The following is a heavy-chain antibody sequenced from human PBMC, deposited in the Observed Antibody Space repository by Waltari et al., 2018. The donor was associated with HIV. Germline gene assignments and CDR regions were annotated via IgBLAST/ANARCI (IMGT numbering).Heavy chain of an antibody. Sequence: EAQLEEAGGGLVKPGKSLRLSCTASGFKFNDFAMHWVRQVPGKGLEWVTGITWNGGNIGHADSVRGRFTVSRDNAKSSLYLQMNRVRREDTARYYCVKDMTRASGANGYNYGLDVWGQGTMVAVSS. CDR1: GFKFNDFA. D-gene: IGHD2-8*01. V-gene: IGHV3-9*01. CDR2: ITWNGGNI. CDR3: VKDMTRASGANGYNYGLDV. J-gene: IGHJ6*02.